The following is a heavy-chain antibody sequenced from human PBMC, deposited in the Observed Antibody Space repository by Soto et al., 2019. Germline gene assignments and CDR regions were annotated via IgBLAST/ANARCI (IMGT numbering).Heavy chain of an antibody. D-gene: IGHD2-8*02. CDR1: GGSFSGYY. CDR3: ARDKITGLFDY. Sequence: PSETLSLTCAVYGGSFSGYYWTWIRQPPGTGLERIGEINHSGSTNYNPSLKSRVTISVDTSKNQFSLKLTSVTAADTVVYYCARDKITGLFDYWGQGTLVTVSS. J-gene: IGHJ4*02. CDR2: INHSGST. V-gene: IGHV4-34*01.